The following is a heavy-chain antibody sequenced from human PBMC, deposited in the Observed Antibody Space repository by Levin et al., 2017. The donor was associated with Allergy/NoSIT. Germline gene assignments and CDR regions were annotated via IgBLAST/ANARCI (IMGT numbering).Heavy chain of an antibody. D-gene: IGHD1/OR15-1a*01. CDR2: MTGRGGP. CDR3: AKDLTPDSRWNIDY. CDR1: GFAFRTYT. V-gene: IGHV3-23*01. J-gene: IGHJ4*02. Sequence: HPGGSRRLSCVGSGFAFRTYTLNWVRQSPEKGLEWISAMTGRGGPYYANSVKGRFSVSRDNARNTFYLQMNNLAVDDTAVYYCAKDLTPDSRWNIDYWGQGTLVTVSS.